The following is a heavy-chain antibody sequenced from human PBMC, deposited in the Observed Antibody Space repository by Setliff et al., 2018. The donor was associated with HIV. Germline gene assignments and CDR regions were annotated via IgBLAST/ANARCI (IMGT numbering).Heavy chain of an antibody. D-gene: IGHD4-17*01. CDR3: ARAPRDGNNYGYQPYYFDY. J-gene: IGHJ4*02. Sequence: ASVEVSCKPSGYSFTNHYMHWVRQAPGQGLEWMGVINPTGGSTKYAQKFQGRVTITTDESTSTAYMELSSLRSEDTAVYYCARAPRDGNNYGYQPYYFDYWGQGTLVTVSS. V-gene: IGHV1-46*01. CDR1: GYSFTNHY. CDR2: INPTGGST.